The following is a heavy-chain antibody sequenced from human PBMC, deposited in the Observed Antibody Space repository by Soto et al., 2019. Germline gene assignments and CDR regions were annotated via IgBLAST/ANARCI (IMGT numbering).Heavy chain of an antibody. CDR1: GFTFSSYG. J-gene: IGHJ4*02. Sequence: VQLVESGGGVVQPGRSLRLSCAASGFTFSSYGMHWVRQAPGKGLEWVSSISSSSSYIYYADSVKGRFTISRDNAKNSLYLQMNSLRAEDTAVYYCAREASRRGYSYGFDYWGQGTLVTVSS. V-gene: IGHV3-21*01. CDR2: ISSSSSYI. D-gene: IGHD5-18*01. CDR3: AREASRRGYSYGFDY.